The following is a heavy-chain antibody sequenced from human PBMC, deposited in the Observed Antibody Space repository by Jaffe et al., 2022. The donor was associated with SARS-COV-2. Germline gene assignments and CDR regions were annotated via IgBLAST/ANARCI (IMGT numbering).Heavy chain of an antibody. CDR3: ARRIAVAGAYYYYGMDV. CDR2: INPNSGGT. CDR1: GYTFTGYY. V-gene: IGHV1-2*06. D-gene: IGHD6-19*01. J-gene: IGHJ6*02. Sequence: QVQLVQSGAEVKKPGASVKVSCKASGYTFTGYYMHWVRQAPGQGLEWMGRINPNSGGTNYAQKFQGRVTMTRDTSISTAYMELSRLRSDDTAVYYCARRIAVAGAYYYYGMDVWGQGTTVTVSS.